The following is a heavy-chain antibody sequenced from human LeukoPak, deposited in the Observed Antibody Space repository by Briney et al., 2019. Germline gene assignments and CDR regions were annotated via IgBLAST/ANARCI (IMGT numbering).Heavy chain of an antibody. CDR1: GFTFSSYG. Sequence: GGSLRLSCAASGFTFSSYGMHWVRQAPGKGLEWVAVIWYDGSNKYYADSVKGRFTISRDNSKNTLYLQMNSLRAEDTAVYYCARDLGSYITGTTVPNWFDPWGQGTLVTVSS. V-gene: IGHV3-33*01. CDR2: IWYDGSNK. J-gene: IGHJ5*02. D-gene: IGHD1-7*01. CDR3: ARDLGSYITGTTVPNWFDP.